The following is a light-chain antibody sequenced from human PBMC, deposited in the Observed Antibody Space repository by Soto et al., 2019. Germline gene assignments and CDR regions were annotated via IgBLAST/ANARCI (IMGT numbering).Light chain of an antibody. CDR1: QNIRSL. V-gene: IGKV1-5*01. Sequence: DIQMTQSPSTLSASVGDRVTITCRASQNIRSLLAWYQQKPGKAPKVLIYDASSLGSGVPSRFSGSGTGTEFTLTISSLHHYDFATYFCQQYQTYATFDQGTRLEI. CDR3: QQYQTYAT. J-gene: IGKJ5*01. CDR2: DAS.